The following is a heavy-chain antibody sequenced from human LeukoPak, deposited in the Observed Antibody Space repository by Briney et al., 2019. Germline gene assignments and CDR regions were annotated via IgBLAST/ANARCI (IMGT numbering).Heavy chain of an antibody. J-gene: IGHJ3*02. CDR1: GGSISTYF. CDR2: MYYSGST. CDR3: ARYIVSYPHDAFDI. Sequence: SGTLSLTCSVSGGSISTYFWSWIRQPPGKGLEYIGYMYYSGSTSYNPSLKSRVTISVDTSKKQFSLKLSSVTAADTAFYYCARYIVSYPHDAFDIWGQGTMVTVSS. D-gene: IGHD1-26*01. V-gene: IGHV4-59*01.